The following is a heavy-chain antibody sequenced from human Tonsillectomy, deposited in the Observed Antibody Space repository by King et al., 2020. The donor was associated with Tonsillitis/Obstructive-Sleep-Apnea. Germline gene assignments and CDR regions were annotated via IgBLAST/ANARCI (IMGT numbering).Heavy chain of an antibody. CDR3: AKDRCSRASCPRGWPRDAFDI. J-gene: IGHJ3*02. CDR1: GFTFSTYA. D-gene: IGHD2-2*01. V-gene: IGHV3-23*04. CDR2: ILCIGDNT. Sequence: VQLVESGGGLVQPGGSLRLSCAASGFTFSTYALSWVRQAPGTGLEWVSAILCIGDNTYYADSVKGQFTIARDNSRNTVYLQMNSLRAEDTAIYYCAKDRCSRASCPRGWPRDAFDIWGQGTMDTVSS.